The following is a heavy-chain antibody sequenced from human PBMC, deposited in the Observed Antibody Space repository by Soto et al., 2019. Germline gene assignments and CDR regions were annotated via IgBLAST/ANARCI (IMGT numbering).Heavy chain of an antibody. D-gene: IGHD1-7*01. CDR2: IYQTTIT. CDR3: ARGLHWNYGYGY. Sequence: PSETLSLTCTVSGGSVVSDIDYWSWIRQPPGKGLEWIAYIYQTTITNYNPSLRSRVTISVDSSKNQFSLKLTSVTAADTAVYYCARGLHWNYGYGYWGQGTLVTGSS. J-gene: IGHJ4*01. CDR1: GGSVVSDIDY. V-gene: IGHV4-61*01.